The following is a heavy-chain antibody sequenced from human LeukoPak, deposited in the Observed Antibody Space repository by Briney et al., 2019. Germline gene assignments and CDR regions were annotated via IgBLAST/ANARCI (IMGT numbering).Heavy chain of an antibody. Sequence: GESLKISCKGFGYSFANSWIGWVRQMPGKGLEWMGMIYPGDSDTRYSPSFQGQVTISADKSITTAYLQWSSLKASDTAVYYCARLGRNFRIATAGSDGCDIWGQGTMVTVSS. CDR3: ARLGRNFRIATAGSDGCDI. CDR2: IYPGDSDT. J-gene: IGHJ3*02. CDR1: GYSFANSW. D-gene: IGHD6-13*01. V-gene: IGHV5-51*01.